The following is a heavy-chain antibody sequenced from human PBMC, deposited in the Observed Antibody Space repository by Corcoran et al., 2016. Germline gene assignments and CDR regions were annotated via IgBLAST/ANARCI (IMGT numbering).Heavy chain of an antibody. D-gene: IGHD3-3*01. CDR1: GFTVSSNY. CDR2: IYSGGST. J-gene: IGHJ4*02. CDR3: VRDRSEWFFFDY. Sequence: EVQLVESGGGLIQPGGSLRLSCAASGFTVSSNYMSWVRQAPGKGLEWVSIIYSGGSTYYADSVKGRFTISRDNSKNTLYLQMNSLRAEDTAVYYCVRDRSEWFFFDYWGQGTLVTVSS. V-gene: IGHV3-53*01.